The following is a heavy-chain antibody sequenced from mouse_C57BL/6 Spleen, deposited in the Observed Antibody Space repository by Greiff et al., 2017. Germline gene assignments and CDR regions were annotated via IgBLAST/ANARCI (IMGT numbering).Heavy chain of an antibody. CDR2: IRSKSNNYAT. J-gene: IGHJ4*01. CDR1: GFSFNTYA. D-gene: IGHD2-3*01. CDR3: VRHGVYDGSYAMDY. V-gene: IGHV10-1*01. Sequence: EVQGVESGGGLVQPKGSLKLSCAASGFSFNTYAMNWVRQAPGKGLEWVARIRSKSNNYATYYADSVKDRFTISRDDSESMLYLQMNNLKTEDTAMYYCVRHGVYDGSYAMDYWGQGTSVTVSS.